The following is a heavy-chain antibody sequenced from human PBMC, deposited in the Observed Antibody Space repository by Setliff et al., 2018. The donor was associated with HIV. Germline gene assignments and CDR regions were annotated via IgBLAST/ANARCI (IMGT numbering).Heavy chain of an antibody. Sequence: PGGSLRLSCAASGFTFSSYAMHWVRQAPGKGLEWVAVISYDGSNKYYADSVKGRFTISRDNSKNTLYMEMSRLRAEDTAVYYCAKTLPTFSTYNWYFDLWGRGTLVTVS. V-gene: IGHV3-30*07. CDR3: AKTLPTFSTYNWYFDL. J-gene: IGHJ2*01. CDR2: ISYDGSNK. CDR1: GFTFSSYA. D-gene: IGHD3-16*01.